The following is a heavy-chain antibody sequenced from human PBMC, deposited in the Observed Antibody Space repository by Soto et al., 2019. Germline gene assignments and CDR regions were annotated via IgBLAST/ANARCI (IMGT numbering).Heavy chain of an antibody. J-gene: IGHJ5*02. CDR3: ARLEYYYGSGSLRGYWFDP. V-gene: IGHV4-61*05. CDR2: IYYSGST. Sequence: SETLSLTCTVSGGSISSSSYYWSWIRQPPGKGLEWIGYIYYSGSTHYNPSLKSRVTISIDTSKNQFSLKLSSVTAADTAVYYCARLEYYYGSGSLRGYWFDPWGQGTLVTVSS. CDR1: GGSISSSSYY. D-gene: IGHD3-10*01.